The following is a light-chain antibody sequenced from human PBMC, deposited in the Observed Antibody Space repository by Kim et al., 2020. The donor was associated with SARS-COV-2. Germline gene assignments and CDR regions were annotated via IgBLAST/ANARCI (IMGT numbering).Light chain of an antibody. J-gene: IGLJ2*01. CDR3: QVWDSGTDHLV. CDR1: KIGTKS. Sequence: SYELTQPPSVSVAPGKTATITCGGNKIGTKSVHWHQQKPGQAPVLVIYYDSDRPSGIPERFSGSNSGNTATLTISRVGAGDEADYYCQVWDSGTDHLVFGGGTQLTVL. CDR2: YDS. V-gene: IGLV3-21*04.